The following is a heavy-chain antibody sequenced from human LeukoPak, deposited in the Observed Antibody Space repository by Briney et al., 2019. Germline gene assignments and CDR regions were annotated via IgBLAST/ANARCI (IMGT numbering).Heavy chain of an antibody. CDR1: GYTFASYD. D-gene: IGHD2-15*01. CDR2: MNPNSGNT. J-gene: IGHJ4*02. V-gene: IGHV1-8*01. CDR3: ARGFGRYCSGGSCTDY. Sequence: ASVKVSCKASGYTFASYDINWVRQATGQGLEWMEWMNPNSGNTGYAQKFQGRVTMTRNTSISTAYMELSSLRSEDTAVYYCARGFGRYCSGGSCTDYWGQGTLVTVSS.